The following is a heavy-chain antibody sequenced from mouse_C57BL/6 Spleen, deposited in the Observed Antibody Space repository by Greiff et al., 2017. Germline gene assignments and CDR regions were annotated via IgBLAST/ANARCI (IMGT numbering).Heavy chain of an antibody. V-gene: IGHV5-9-1*02. J-gene: IGHJ4*01. CDR1: GFTFSSYA. D-gene: IGHD1-1*01. Sequence: DVHLVESGEGLVKPGGSLKLSCAASGFTFSSYAMSWVRQTPEKRLEWVAYISSGGDYIYYAATVKGRFTISRDNARNTLYLQMSSLKSEDTAMYYCTRDYYGSSYAMDYWGQGTSVTVSS. CDR3: TRDYYGSSYAMDY. CDR2: ISSGGDYI.